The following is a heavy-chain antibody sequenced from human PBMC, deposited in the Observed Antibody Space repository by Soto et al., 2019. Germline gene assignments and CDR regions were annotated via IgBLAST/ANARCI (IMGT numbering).Heavy chain of an antibody. CDR1: GGSFSDYY. CDR2: INHSGST. V-gene: IGHV4-34*01. Sequence: SETLSLTCAVYGGSFSDYYWSWIRQPPGKGLEWIGEINHSGSTNYNPSLKSRVTLSVDTSKSQFSLKLSSVTAADTAVYYCARDTRDGYYFEYWGQGILVTVSS. D-gene: IGHD1-26*01. CDR3: ARDTRDGYYFEY. J-gene: IGHJ4*02.